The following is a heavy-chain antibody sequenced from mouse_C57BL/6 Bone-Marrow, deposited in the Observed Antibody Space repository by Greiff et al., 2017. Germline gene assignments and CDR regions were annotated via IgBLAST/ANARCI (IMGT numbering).Heavy chain of an antibody. CDR1: GFNIKDDY. CDR2: IDPENGDT. D-gene: IGHD1-1*01. V-gene: IGHV14-4*01. CDR3: TTAVVATYYAMDY. J-gene: IGHJ4*01. Sequence: EVQLQQSGAELVRPGASVKLSCTASGFNIKDDYMHWVKQRPEQGLEWIGWIDPENGDTEYASKFQGKATITADTSSNTAYLQLSSLTSEYTAVYYCTTAVVATYYAMDYWGQGTSVTVSS.